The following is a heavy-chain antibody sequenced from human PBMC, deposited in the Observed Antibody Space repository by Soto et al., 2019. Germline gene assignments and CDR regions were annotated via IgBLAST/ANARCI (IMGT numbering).Heavy chain of an antibody. J-gene: IGHJ4*02. D-gene: IGHD1-1*01. Sequence: QVQLVQSGAEVKKPGSSVKVSCKASGGTFSNYVISWVRQAPGQGLECMGGIIPISGRTNYAQKFQGRVTITADESTSTAYMELSSLISEDTAVYYCARGWNDFPHWGQGTLVTVSS. V-gene: IGHV1-69*01. CDR3: ARGWNDFPH. CDR2: IIPISGRT. CDR1: GGTFSNYV.